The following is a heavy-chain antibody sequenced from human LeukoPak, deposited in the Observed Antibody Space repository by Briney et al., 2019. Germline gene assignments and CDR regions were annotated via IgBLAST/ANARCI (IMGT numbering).Heavy chain of an antibody. Sequence: GGSLRLSCAASGFTFSSYGMHWVRQAPGKGLEWVAFIRYDGSNKYYADSVKGRFTISRDNAKNSLYLQMNSLRAEDTAVYYCAKDGPVDTAMVDYWGQGTLVTASS. CDR2: IRYDGSNK. V-gene: IGHV3-30*02. J-gene: IGHJ4*02. CDR3: AKDGPVDTAMVDY. D-gene: IGHD5-18*01. CDR1: GFTFSSYG.